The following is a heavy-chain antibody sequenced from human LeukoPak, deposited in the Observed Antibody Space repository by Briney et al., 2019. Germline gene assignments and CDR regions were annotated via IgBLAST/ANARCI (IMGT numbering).Heavy chain of an antibody. J-gene: IGHJ5*02. CDR1: GGTCSSYA. CDR2: IIPIFGTA. Sequence: ASVKVSCKASGGTCSSYAISWVRQAPGQGLEWMGRIIPIFGTANYAQKFQGRVTITTDESTSTAYMELSSLRSEDAAVYYCAEDSGSYYVGWFDPWGQGTLVTVSS. D-gene: IGHD1-26*01. CDR3: AEDSGSYYVGWFDP. V-gene: IGHV1-69*05.